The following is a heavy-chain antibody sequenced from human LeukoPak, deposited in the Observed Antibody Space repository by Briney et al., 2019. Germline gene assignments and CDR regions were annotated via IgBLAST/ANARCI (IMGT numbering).Heavy chain of an antibody. V-gene: IGHV5-51*01. CDR2: IYPGDSDT. J-gene: IGHJ3*02. CDR3: ARLSADDYDFWSGYLNALDI. Sequence: GESLKTSFKGSGYRFTSYWIGWVRPMPGKGLEWMGIIYPGDSDTRYSPSFQGQVTISADKSISTAYLQWSSLKASDTAMYYCARLSADDYDFWSGYLNALDIWGQGTMVTVSS. D-gene: IGHD3-3*01. CDR1: GYRFTSYW.